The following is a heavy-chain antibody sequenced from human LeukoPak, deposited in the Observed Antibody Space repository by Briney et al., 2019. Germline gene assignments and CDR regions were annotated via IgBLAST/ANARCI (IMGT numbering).Heavy chain of an antibody. CDR3: ARDRPRTYYYDSKGAFDI. D-gene: IGHD3-22*01. CDR2: IIPIFGTA. Sequence: SVKVSCKASGGTFSSYAISWVRQAPGQGLEWMGGIIPIFGTANCAQKFQGRVTITADESTSTAYMELSSLRSEDTAVYYCARDRPRTYYYDSKGAFDIWGQGTVVTVSS. V-gene: IGHV1-69*13. J-gene: IGHJ3*02. CDR1: GGTFSSYA.